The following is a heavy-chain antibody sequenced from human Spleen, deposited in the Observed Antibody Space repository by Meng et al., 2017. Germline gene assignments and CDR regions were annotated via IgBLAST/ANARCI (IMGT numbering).Heavy chain of an antibody. CDR3: AIWLGILFTDAFDI. J-gene: IGHJ3*02. V-gene: IGHV1-2*06. D-gene: IGHD2-21*01. CDR1: GYTFPDYY. Sequence: ASVKVSCKASGYTFPDYYLHWVRRAPGQGLEWMGRINPKSGGTNYAQKFQGRVTMTRDTSISTAYMELSRLRSDDTAVYYCAIWLGILFTDAFDIWGQGTMVTVSS. CDR2: INPKSGGT.